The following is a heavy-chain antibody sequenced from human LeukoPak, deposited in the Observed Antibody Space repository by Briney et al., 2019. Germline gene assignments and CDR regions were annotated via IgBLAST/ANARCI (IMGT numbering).Heavy chain of an antibody. CDR1: GYTFSDYD. V-gene: IGHV1-8*01. J-gene: IGHJ5*02. CDR3: ARVKRFPTVWFDP. D-gene: IGHD3-10*01. Sequence: GASVKVSCKASGYTFSDYDINWVRQAAGQGLEWMGWMNPITGSTGYVQKFRGRIIMTRDTSITTAFMELPSLTSDDTAIYYCARVKRFPTVWFDPWGQGTLVSVSS. CDR2: MNPITGST.